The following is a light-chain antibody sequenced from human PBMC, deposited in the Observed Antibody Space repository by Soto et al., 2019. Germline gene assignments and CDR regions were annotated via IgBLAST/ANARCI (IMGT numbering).Light chain of an antibody. CDR2: CSS. CDR1: QRISSSY. CDR3: QQYDSTPPYT. J-gene: IGKJ2*01. V-gene: IGKV3-20*01. Sequence: DIVLTQSPGTLSLSPGERATLSCRVSQRISSSYLAWYQQKPGQAPRLLIYCSSFRATSIQDRFSGSGSGTDFTLTISRLEPEEFAVYYCQQYDSTPPYTFGQGTKLEI.